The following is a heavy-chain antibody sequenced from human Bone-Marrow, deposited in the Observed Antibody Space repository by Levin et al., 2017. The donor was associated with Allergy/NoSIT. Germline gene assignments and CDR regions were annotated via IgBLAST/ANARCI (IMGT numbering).Heavy chain of an antibody. CDR2: INWNSGSI. V-gene: IGHV3-9*01. CDR1: GFSFDDYA. J-gene: IGHJ4*02. Sequence: SLKISCAASGFSFDDYAMHRVRQDPGKGLEWVAGINWNSGSIVYADSVKGRFIITRDNAKNSLYLEMKSLRVEDTALYYCVKDTTSERLTYNFEYWGQGTLVTVSP. CDR3: VKDTTSERLTYNFEY. D-gene: IGHD1-14*01.